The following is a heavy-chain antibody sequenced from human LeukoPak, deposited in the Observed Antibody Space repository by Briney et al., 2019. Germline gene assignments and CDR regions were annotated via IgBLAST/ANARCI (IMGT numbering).Heavy chain of an antibody. Sequence: ASVKVSCKASGGTLSSYAISWVRQAPGQGLEWMGGIIPIFGTANYAQKFQGRVTITTDESTSTAYMELSSLRSEDTAVYYCARRLADKQQLVPWDYYYMDVWGKGTTVTVSS. CDR3: ARRLADKQQLVPWDYYYMDV. CDR1: GGTLSSYA. D-gene: IGHD6-13*01. CDR2: IIPIFGTA. J-gene: IGHJ6*03. V-gene: IGHV1-69*05.